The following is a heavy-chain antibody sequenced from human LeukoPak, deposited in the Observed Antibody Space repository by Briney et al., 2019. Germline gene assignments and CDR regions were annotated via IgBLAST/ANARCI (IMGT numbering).Heavy chain of an antibody. CDR3: ARAGYCSGGSCYSGPNDAFDI. CDR2: IYSGGST. CDR1: GFTVSSNY. V-gene: IGHV3-53*04. Sequence: GGSLRLSCVASGFTVSSNYMSWVRQAPGKGLEWVSVIYSGGSTYYADSVKGRFTISRHNSKNTLYLQMNSLRAEDTAVYYCARAGYCSGGSCYSGPNDAFDIWGQGTMVTVSS. D-gene: IGHD2-15*01. J-gene: IGHJ3*02.